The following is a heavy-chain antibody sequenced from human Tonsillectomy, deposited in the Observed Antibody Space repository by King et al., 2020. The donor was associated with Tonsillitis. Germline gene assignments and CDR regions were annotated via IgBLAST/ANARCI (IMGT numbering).Heavy chain of an antibody. D-gene: IGHD1-26*01. CDR2: SKSGPTT. CDR3: ARGGANAFDI. J-gene: IGHJ3*02. V-gene: IGHV4-4*07. CDR1: GDSISNLF. Sequence: QLQESGPGLVKTSETLSLSCTVSGDSISNLFWSWIRQPAGKGLELIRRSKSGPTTDYNPALRSRVTISIDASTIHFSLKVQSVTAADTAVYYCARGGANAFDIWVQGTIVTVSS.